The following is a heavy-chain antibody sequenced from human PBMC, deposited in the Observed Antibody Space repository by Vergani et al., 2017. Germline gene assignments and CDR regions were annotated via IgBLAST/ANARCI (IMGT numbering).Heavy chain of an antibody. CDR3: AREGRDSSGWDLNRGVYFDY. CDR2: ISYDGSNK. J-gene: IGHJ4*02. V-gene: IGHV3-30*01. D-gene: IGHD6-19*01. CDR1: GFTFSSYA. Sequence: QVQLVESGGGVVQPGRSLRLSCAASGFTFSSYAMHWVRQAPGKGLEWVAVISYDGSNKYYADSVKGRFTISRDNSKTTLYLQMNSLRAEDTAVYYCAREGRDSSGWDLNRGVYFDYGGQGTRVTVSS.